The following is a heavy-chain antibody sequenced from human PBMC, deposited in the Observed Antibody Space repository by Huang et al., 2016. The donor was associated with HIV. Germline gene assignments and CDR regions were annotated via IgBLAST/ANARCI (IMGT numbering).Heavy chain of an antibody. V-gene: IGHV3-49*03. CDR3: SPTGDDYFYYYMDV. CDR1: GFIFNDFA. J-gene: IGHJ6*03. CDR2: VRSIAFGGAS. Sequence: VESGGDAVQSGRSLRLSCRGSGFIFNDFAIKWFRQSPRKGLEWIGFVRSIAFGGASKSAPSVKDRFSVSRDEAKNVAFLQMENLQVDDTAVYYCSPTGDDYFYYYMDVWGNGTTVIVS. D-gene: IGHD4-17*01.